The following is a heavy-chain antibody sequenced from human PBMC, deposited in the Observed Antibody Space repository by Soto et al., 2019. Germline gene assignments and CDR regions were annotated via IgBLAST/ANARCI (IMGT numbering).Heavy chain of an antibody. CDR3: TTDRPFTGGGVITT. J-gene: IGHJ3*01. CDR2: IKSKVDGGTT. Sequence: GGSLRLSCAASRFTFRHVWMTWVRQAPGKGLEWVGRIKSKVDGGTTDYAASVNGRYTISRDDSKSTLYLQMNSLKTEDTAVYYCTTDRPFTGGGVITTWGQGTMVTVSS. V-gene: IGHV3-15*01. CDR1: RFTFRHVW. D-gene: IGHD3-10*01.